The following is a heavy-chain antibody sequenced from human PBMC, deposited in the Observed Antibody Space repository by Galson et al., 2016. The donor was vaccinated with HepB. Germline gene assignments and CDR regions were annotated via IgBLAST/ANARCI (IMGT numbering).Heavy chain of an antibody. Sequence: ETLSLTCTVSCASISGYYLSWIRQPPGKGLEWIWYIHYSGRINYNPSLKSRVTISVDTSKNPFSLKLSSVTAADTAVYYCARDDSGGWYGFHYGMDIWGQGTTVTVSS. CDR2: IHYSGRI. CDR3: ARDDSGGWYGFHYGMDI. D-gene: IGHD6-19*01. J-gene: IGHJ6*02. CDR1: CASISGYY. V-gene: IGHV4-59*01.